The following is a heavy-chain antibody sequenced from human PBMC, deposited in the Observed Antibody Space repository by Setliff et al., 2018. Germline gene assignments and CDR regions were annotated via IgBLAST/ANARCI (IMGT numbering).Heavy chain of an antibody. Sequence: SETLSLTCTVSGDSISSGSYYWTWIRQPAGKGLEWIGHFHTGGSTHYNRSLRSRVSISVDTSKNQFSLKLSSVTAADTATYYCARAGPTVTFFRVLVISWWDPWGQGSLVTVSS. V-gene: IGHV4-61*09. CDR2: FHTGGST. D-gene: IGHD3-3*01. CDR3: ARAGPTVTFFRVLVISWWDP. J-gene: IGHJ5*02. CDR1: GDSISSGSYY.